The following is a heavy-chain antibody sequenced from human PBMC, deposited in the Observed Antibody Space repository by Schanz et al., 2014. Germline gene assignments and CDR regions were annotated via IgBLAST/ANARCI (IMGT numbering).Heavy chain of an antibody. CDR3: ARDAADFYDILTEEDY. CDR2: ISAYNGNT. V-gene: IGHV1-18*01. CDR1: GYTFTSYG. J-gene: IGHJ4*01. Sequence: QVQLVQSGAEVKKPGASVKVSCKASGYTFTSYGISWVRQAPGQGLEWMGWISAYNGNTKYPQKLQGRVTMTTDTSTSTAYMELRSLRSDDTAVYYCARDAADFYDILTEEDYGGHGTLVTVSS. D-gene: IGHD3-9*01.